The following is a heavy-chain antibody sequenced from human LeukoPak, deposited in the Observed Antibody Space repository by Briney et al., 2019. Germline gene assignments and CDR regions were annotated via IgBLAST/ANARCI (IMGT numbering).Heavy chain of an antibody. Sequence: GGSLRLSCAASGFTFSSYAMHWVRQAPGKGLEWVAVISYDGSNKYYADSVKGRFTISRDNSKNTLYPQMNSLRAEDTAVYYCARVHGSGSYFSAGYWGQGTLVTVSS. CDR2: ISYDGSNK. V-gene: IGHV3-30*04. CDR3: ARVHGSGSYFSAGY. CDR1: GFTFSSYA. J-gene: IGHJ4*02. D-gene: IGHD3-10*01.